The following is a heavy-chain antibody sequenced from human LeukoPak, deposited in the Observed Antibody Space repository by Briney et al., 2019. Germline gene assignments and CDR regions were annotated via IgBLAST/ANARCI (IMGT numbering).Heavy chain of an antibody. D-gene: IGHD3-10*01. J-gene: IGHJ4*02. CDR3: AKLGLGSGNY. CDR1: GFTFSSYA. V-gene: IGHV3-23*01. CDR2: ISGSGGNT. Sequence: GSLRLSCTVSGFTFSSYAMTWVRQAPGKGLEWVSTISGSGGNTYYADSVKGRFTISRDNSKNTLYLQVNSLRAEDTAVYYCAKLGLGSGNYWGQGTLVTVSS.